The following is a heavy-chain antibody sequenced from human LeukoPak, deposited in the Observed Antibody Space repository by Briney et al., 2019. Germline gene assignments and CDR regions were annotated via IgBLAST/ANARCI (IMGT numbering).Heavy chain of an antibody. D-gene: IGHD1-1*01. Sequence: SETLSLTCTVSGASITNYYWSWIRQSAGKGREWIGRIYPSGSNHSNPSIKSRVTMSLETSKNQFSLGLSSVTAADTAVYYCARVRPNWKDGTFDYWGQGTLVTVSS. CDR1: GASITNYY. J-gene: IGHJ4*02. V-gene: IGHV4-4*07. CDR3: ARVRPNWKDGTFDY. CDR2: IYPSGSN.